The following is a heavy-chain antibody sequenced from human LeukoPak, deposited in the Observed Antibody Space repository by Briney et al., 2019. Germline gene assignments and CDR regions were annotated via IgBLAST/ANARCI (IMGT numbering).Heavy chain of an antibody. J-gene: IGHJ4*02. Sequence: PSETLSLTCAVYGGSFSGYYWSWIRQPPGKGLEWIGEINHSGSTNYNPSLKSRVTISVDTSKNQFSLKLSSVTAADTAVYYCASRIAARGQSFYFDYWGQGTLVTVSS. CDR3: ASRIAARGQSFYFDY. D-gene: IGHD6-6*01. CDR2: INHSGST. V-gene: IGHV4-34*01. CDR1: GGSFSGYY.